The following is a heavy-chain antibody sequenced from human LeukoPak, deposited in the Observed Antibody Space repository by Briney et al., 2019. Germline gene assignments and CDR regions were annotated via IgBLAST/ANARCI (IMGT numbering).Heavy chain of an antibody. V-gene: IGHV2-5*02. CDR2: IYWDDDK. D-gene: IGHD6-19*01. Sequence: SGPTLVNPTQTLTLTCTFSGFSLSTSGVGVGWIRQPPGKALEWLALIYWDDDKRYSPSLKSRLTITKDTSKNQVALTMTNMDPVDTATYYCARTVGAVAGGYFDYWGQGTLVTVSS. CDR3: ARTVGAVAGGYFDY. CDR1: GFSLSTSGVG. J-gene: IGHJ4*02.